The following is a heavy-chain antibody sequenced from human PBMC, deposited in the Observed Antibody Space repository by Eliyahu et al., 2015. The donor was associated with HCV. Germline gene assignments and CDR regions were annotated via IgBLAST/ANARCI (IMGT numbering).Heavy chain of an antibody. Sequence: QLQLQESGPGLVKPSETLSLTCTVXGGSISSSSYYWGWIRQPPGKGLEWIGSIYYSGSTYYNPSLKSRVTISVDTPKNQFSLKLSSVTAADTAVYYCARCSSGWYDYWGQGTLVTVSS. J-gene: IGHJ4*02. V-gene: IGHV4-39*01. D-gene: IGHD6-19*01. CDR1: GGSISSSSYY. CDR2: IYYSGST. CDR3: ARCSSGWYDY.